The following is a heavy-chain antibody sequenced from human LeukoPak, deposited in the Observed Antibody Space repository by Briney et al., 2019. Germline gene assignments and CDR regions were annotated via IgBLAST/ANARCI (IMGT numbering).Heavy chain of an antibody. D-gene: IGHD1-26*01. CDR3: AKDLGASYSGSYLDY. CDR1: GFTFSSYA. J-gene: IGHJ4*02. Sequence: PGGSLRLSCAASGFTFSSYAMSWVRQAPGKGLEWVSSISGSGGSTYYADSVKGRFTISRDNSKNTLYLQMNSLRAEDTAVYYCAKDLGASYSGSYLDYWGQGTLVTVSS. V-gene: IGHV3-23*01. CDR2: ISGSGGST.